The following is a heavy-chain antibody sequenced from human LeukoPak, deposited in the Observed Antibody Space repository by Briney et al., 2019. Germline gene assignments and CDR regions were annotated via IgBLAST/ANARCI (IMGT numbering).Heavy chain of an antibody. CDR1: GGTFSSYA. CDR2: IIPILDLA. Sequence: ASVKVSCKASGGTFSSYAISWVGQAPGQGLEWMGRIIPILDLANYAQKFQGRVTITADKSTSTAYMELSSLRSEDTAVYYCARGEYYYDSSGYYDYWGQGTLVTVSS. D-gene: IGHD3-22*01. CDR3: ARGEYYYDSSGYYDY. V-gene: IGHV1-69*04. J-gene: IGHJ4*02.